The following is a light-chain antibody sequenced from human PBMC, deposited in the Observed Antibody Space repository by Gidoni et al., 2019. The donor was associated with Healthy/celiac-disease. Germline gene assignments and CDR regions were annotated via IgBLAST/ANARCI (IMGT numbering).Light chain of an antibody. Sequence: DMVMTQSPLSLPVTPGEPASISCRSSQSLLHSNGYNYLDWYLQKPGQSPQLLIYLGSNRASGVPDRFSGSGSGTDFTLKISRVEAEDVGVYYCMQALKTPRITFGQGTRLEIK. J-gene: IGKJ5*01. CDR2: LGS. CDR3: MQALKTPRIT. V-gene: IGKV2-28*01. CDR1: QSLLHSNGYNY.